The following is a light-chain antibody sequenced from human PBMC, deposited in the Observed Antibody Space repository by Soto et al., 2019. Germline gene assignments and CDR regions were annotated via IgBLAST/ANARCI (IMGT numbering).Light chain of an antibody. J-gene: IGLJ3*02. Sequence: QTVVTQEPSFSVSPGRTVTLTCGLSSGSVSTSYYPSWDQQTPGQAPRTLIYSTNTRSSGVPDRFSGSILGNKAALTITGAQADDEADYYCALYMGRGIWVFGGGTKLTVL. CDR2: STN. CDR3: ALYMGRGIWV. V-gene: IGLV8-61*01. CDR1: SGSVSTSYY.